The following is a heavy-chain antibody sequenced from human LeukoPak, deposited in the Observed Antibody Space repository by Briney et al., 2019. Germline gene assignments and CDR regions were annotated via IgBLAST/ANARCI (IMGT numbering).Heavy chain of an antibody. D-gene: IGHD6-13*01. V-gene: IGHV1-2*02. CDR1: GYTFTGYY. CDR2: IYPHSGGT. CDR3: ARDPQSSSWYTADY. J-gene: IGHJ4*02. Sequence: ASVKVSCKASGYTFTGYYIHWVRQAPGQGPEWMGWIYPHSGGTNYAQKFQGRVTMTRDTSTSTVYMELSSLRSGDTAVYYCARDPQSSSWYTADYWGQGTLVTVSS.